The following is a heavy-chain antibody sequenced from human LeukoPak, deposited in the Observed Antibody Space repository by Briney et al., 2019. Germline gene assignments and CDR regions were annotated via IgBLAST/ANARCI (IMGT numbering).Heavy chain of an antibody. CDR2: ISAYNGNT. V-gene: IGHV1-18*01. D-gene: IGHD6-6*01. Sequence: ASVKVSCKASGYTFTSYGISWVRQAPGQGLEWMGRISAYNGNTNYAQKLQGRVTMTTDTSTSTAYMELRSLRSDDTAVYYCFTSSSSRLGYYFDYWGQGTLVTVSS. J-gene: IGHJ4*02. CDR3: FTSSSSRLGYYFDY. CDR1: GYTFTSYG.